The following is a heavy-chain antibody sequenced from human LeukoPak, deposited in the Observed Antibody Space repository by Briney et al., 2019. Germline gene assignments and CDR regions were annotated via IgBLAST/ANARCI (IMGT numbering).Heavy chain of an antibody. CDR2: IIPSLNRA. Sequence: ASVTVSYKSSGGPFHNYAINWVRQAPGQGLEWMGGIIPSLNRANYAQIRVTITADKSTATAYMELSGLRYEDTAVYYCARRTGRVDDAFDVWGQGTMVTVSS. V-gene: IGHV1-69*10. J-gene: IGHJ3*01. CDR1: GGPFHNYA. CDR3: ARRTGRVDDAFDV. D-gene: IGHD3/OR15-3a*01.